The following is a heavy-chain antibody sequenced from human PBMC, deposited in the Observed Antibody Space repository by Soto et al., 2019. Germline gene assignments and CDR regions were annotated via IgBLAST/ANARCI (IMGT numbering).Heavy chain of an antibody. CDR2: ISGSGGST. V-gene: IGHV3-23*01. CDR1: GFTFSSYA. Sequence: GGSLRLSCAASGFTFSSYAMSWVRQAPGKGLEWVSAISGSGGSTYYADSVKGRFTISRDNSKNTLYLQMNSLRAEDTAVYYCARAAYGDYGRLNWFDPWGQGTLVTVSS. J-gene: IGHJ5*02. D-gene: IGHD4-17*01. CDR3: ARAAYGDYGRLNWFDP.